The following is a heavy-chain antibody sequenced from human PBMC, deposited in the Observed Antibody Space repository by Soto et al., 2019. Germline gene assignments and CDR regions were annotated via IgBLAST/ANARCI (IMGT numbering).Heavy chain of an antibody. J-gene: IGHJ4*02. V-gene: IGHV3-9*01. CDR2: ISWNSGGI. CDR1: GFTFDDYA. D-gene: IGHD3-9*01. Sequence: PGGSLRLSCAASGFTFDDYAMHWVRQGPGKGLEWVSSISWNSGGIGYADSVKGRFTISRDNAKNSLYLQMDRLRPEDTAFYYCAKSPHDILIGSAFDYWGQGTLVTVSS. CDR3: AKSPHDILIGSAFDY.